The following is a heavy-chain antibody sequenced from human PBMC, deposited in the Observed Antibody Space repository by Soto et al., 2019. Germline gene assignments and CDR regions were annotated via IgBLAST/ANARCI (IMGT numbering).Heavy chain of an antibody. J-gene: IGHJ1*01. CDR2: INGGTGYT. CDR3: ARDQYCRNTGCRYFSKD. Sequence: QVHLVQSGAEVKEPGASVKVSCKASGYIFPTSIMHWLRQAPGQRPEWMGWINGGTGYTKFSQDFQDRVTMSRDTSASTVYMELSSLRSDDTAIYYCARDQYCRNTGCRYFSKDWGPGTLVTVSS. D-gene: IGHD2-2*01. V-gene: IGHV1-3*01. CDR1: GYIFPTSI.